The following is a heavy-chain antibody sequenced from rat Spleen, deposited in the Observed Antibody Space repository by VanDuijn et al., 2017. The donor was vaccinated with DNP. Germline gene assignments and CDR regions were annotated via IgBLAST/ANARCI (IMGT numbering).Heavy chain of an antibody. V-gene: IGHV5-31*01. CDR1: GFTFNNYW. CDR2: ITNTGGST. CDR3: TRGIYYYSGDWYFDF. J-gene: IGHJ1*01. D-gene: IGHD1-1*01. Sequence: EVQLVESGGGLVQPGRSLKLSCVASGFTFNNYWMTWIRQAPGKGLEWVASITNTGGSTYYPDSVKGRFTISRDNAKSTLYLQMNSLRSEDTATYYCTRGIYYYSGDWYFDFWGPGTMVTVSS.